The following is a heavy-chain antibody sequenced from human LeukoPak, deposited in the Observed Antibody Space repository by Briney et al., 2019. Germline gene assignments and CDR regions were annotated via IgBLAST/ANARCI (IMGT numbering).Heavy chain of an antibody. D-gene: IGHD6-19*01. Sequence: GGSLRLSCAASGFTFSSYSMNWVRQAPGKGLEWVSSISSSSSYIYYADSVKGRFTISRDNAKNSLYLQMNSLRAEDTAVYYCARDPTGYRSGWSDAFDIWGQGTMVTVSS. CDR1: GFTFSSYS. J-gene: IGHJ3*02. CDR3: ARDPTGYRSGWSDAFDI. CDR2: ISSSSSYI. V-gene: IGHV3-21*01.